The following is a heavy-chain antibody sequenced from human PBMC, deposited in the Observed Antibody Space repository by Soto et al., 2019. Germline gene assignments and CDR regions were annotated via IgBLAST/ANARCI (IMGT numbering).Heavy chain of an antibody. Sequence: PGESLKISCNGSGYSFTSYWIGWVRQMPGKGLEWMGIIYPGDSDTRYSPSFQGQVTISADKSISTAYLQWSSLKASDTAMYYCATLRYYDILTGYRIGGMDVWGQGTTVTVSS. CDR2: IYPGDSDT. CDR1: GYSFTSYW. J-gene: IGHJ6*02. CDR3: ATLRYYDILTGYRIGGMDV. V-gene: IGHV5-51*01. D-gene: IGHD3-9*01.